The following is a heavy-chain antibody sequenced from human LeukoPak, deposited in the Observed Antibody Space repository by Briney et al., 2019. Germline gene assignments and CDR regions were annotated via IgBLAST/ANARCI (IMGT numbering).Heavy chain of an antibody. CDR3: ARGGYSSSWGYYFDY. Sequence: GASVKVSCKASGYDFISYGVNWVRQAPGQGLEWMGWINPNSGGTNYAQKFQGRVTMTRDTSISTAYMELSRLRSDDTAVYYCARGGYSSSWGYYFDYWGQGTLVTVSS. V-gene: IGHV1-2*02. J-gene: IGHJ4*02. CDR2: INPNSGGT. D-gene: IGHD6-13*01. CDR1: GYDFISYG.